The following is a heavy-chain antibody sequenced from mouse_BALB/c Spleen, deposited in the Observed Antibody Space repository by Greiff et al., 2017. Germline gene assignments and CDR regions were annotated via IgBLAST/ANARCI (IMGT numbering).Heavy chain of an antibody. V-gene: IGHV1-82*01. CDR1: GYAFSSSW. CDR2: IYPGDGDT. J-gene: IGHJ2*01. CDR3: ARLGFDY. Sequence: VKVVESGPELVKPGASVKISCKASGYAFSSSWMNWVKQRPGQGLEWIGRIYPGDGDTNYNGKFKGKATLTADKSSSTAYMQLSSLTSVDSAVYFCARLGFDYWGQGTTLTVSS.